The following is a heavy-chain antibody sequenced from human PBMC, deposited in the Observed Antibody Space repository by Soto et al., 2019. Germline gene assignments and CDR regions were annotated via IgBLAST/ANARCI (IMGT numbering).Heavy chain of an antibody. D-gene: IGHD3-3*01. Sequence: SETLSLTCAVYGGSVNGYYWNWIRQPPGKGLEWIGEINHTGGTHYNPSLKSRVTMSVDTSKNQFSLRLSSVTAADTAIYYCATRITVFGLLIPPFDPWGQGTQVTRLL. CDR3: ATRITVFGLLIPPFDP. J-gene: IGHJ5*02. CDR1: GGSVNGYY. CDR2: INHTGGT. V-gene: IGHV4-34*01.